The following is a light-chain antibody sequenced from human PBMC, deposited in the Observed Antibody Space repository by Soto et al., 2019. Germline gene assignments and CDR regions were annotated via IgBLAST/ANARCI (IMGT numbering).Light chain of an antibody. CDR1: SSDVGGYNY. Sequence: QSALTQSAPVSGSPGQSITISCTGTSSDVGGYNYVSWHQHHPGKAPKLMIYDVNNRPSGVSNRFSGSKSGNTASLTISGLQAEDEADYYCSSYTTSSTYVFGSGTKVTVL. V-gene: IGLV2-14*03. CDR3: SSYTTSSTYV. CDR2: DVN. J-gene: IGLJ1*01.